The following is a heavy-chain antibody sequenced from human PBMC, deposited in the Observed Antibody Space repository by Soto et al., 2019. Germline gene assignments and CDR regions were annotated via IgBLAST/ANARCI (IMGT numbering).Heavy chain of an antibody. CDR1: GFTFHDYA. Sequence: GGSLRLSCAASGFTFHDYAMHWVRQAPGKGLEWVSGISWNSGNIAYADSVKGRFTISRDNAKNSLYLQMNRLRAEDTALYYCAKGKRDYGDYMSVAYDVDHWGQGTLVTVSS. CDR2: ISWNSGNI. V-gene: IGHV3-9*01. J-gene: IGHJ4*02. CDR3: AKGKRDYGDYMSVAYDVDH. D-gene: IGHD4-17*01.